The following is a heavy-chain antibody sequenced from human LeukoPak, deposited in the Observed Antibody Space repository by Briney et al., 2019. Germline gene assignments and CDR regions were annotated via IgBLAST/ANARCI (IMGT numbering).Heavy chain of an antibody. J-gene: IGHJ4*02. CDR1: GGTFSSYA. D-gene: IGHD3-9*01. CDR3: ARDQGYFDSLYYFDY. CDR2: IIPILGIA. V-gene: IGHV1-69*04. Sequence: ASVKVSCEASGGTFSSYAISWVRQAPGQGLEWMGRIIPILGIANYAQKFQGRVTITADKSTSTAYMELSSLRSEDTAVYYCARDQGYFDSLYYFDYWGQGTLVTVSS.